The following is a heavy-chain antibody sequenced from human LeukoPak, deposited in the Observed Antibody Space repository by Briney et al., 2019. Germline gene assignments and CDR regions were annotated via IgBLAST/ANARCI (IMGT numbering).Heavy chain of an antibody. D-gene: IGHD3-22*01. V-gene: IGHV4-59*01. J-gene: IGHJ4*02. CDR3: ARGSSYYDSSGYSG. CDR1: GGSISSYY. CDR2: IYYSGST. Sequence: SETLSLTCTVSGGSISSYYGSWIRQPPGKGLEWIGYIYYSGSTNYNPSLKSRVTISVDTSKNQFSLKLSSVTAADTAVYYCARGSSYYDSSGYSGWGQGTLVTVSS.